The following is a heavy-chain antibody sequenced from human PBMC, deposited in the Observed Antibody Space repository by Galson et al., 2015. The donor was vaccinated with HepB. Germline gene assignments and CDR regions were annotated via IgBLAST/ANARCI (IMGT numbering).Heavy chain of an antibody. Sequence: SVKVSCKASGYTFTDYDISWVRQAPGQGLEWMGCISTYSGNTKYAQNLQGRVYMTTGTSTSTAYMELRSLTSDDTAVYYCATSGSWPGDFDYWGHGSLVTVSS. J-gene: IGHJ4*01. CDR3: ATSGSWPGDFDY. V-gene: IGHV1-18*04. CDR1: GYTFTDYD. D-gene: IGHD6-13*01. CDR2: ISTYSGNT.